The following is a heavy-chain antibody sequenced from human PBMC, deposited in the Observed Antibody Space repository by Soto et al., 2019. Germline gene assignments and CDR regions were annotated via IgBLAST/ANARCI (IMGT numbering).Heavy chain of an antibody. CDR3: ARVVPGAEAWFGP. CDR1: GYTFSNYG. V-gene: IGHV1-18*01. D-gene: IGHD2-2*01. CDR2: ISLYSDGT. J-gene: IGHJ5*02. Sequence: QVQLVQSGGEVKRPGASVKVSCKTSGYTFSNYGITWVRQAPGQPLEWLGGISLYSDGTNYAQKLQGSVSMTPDTSTTTADMELRSLRSDDTAVYYCARVVPGAEAWFGPWGQGTLVTVSS.